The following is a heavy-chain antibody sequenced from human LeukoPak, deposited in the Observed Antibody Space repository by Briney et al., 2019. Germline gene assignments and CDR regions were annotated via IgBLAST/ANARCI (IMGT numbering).Heavy chain of an antibody. Sequence: PSETLSLTCTVSGGSISSYYWTWIRQPAGKGLEWIGRIYTTGSTNYNPSLNSRVTMSVDTSKNQFSLKLSSVTAADTAVYYCARTEDSGYLDDYWGQGTLVTVSS. CDR3: ARTEDSGYLDDY. CDR1: GGSISSYY. CDR2: IYTTGST. J-gene: IGHJ4*02. D-gene: IGHD3-22*01. V-gene: IGHV4-4*07.